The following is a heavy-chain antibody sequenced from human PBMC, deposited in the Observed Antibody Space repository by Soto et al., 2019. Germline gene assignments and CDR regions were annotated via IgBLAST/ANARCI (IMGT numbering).Heavy chain of an antibody. J-gene: IGHJ6*02. CDR1: GYSFTNYY. V-gene: IGHV1-46*01. CDR2: IHPSGGST. Sequence: ASVKVSCKASGYSFTNYYMHWVRQAPGQGFEWMGIIHPSGGSTNYAQKFRGRVTMTRDTSTSTVYMELSSLRSDDTAVYYCARERGVLRYFDWSPQPYYYYGMDVWGQGTSVTVSS. CDR3: ARERGVLRYFDWSPQPYYYYGMDV. D-gene: IGHD3-9*01.